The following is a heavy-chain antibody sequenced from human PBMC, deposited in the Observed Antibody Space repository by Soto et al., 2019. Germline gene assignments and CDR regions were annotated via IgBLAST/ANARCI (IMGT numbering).Heavy chain of an antibody. J-gene: IGHJ6*02. CDR3: AKGGGCSGGSCRLVVSGMDV. Sequence: PGGSLRLSCAASGFTFSSYGMHWVRQAPGKGLEWVAVISYDGSNKYYADSVKGRFTISRDNSKNTLYLQMNSLRAEDTAVYYCAKGGGCSGGSCRLVVSGMDVWGQGTTVTVSS. CDR2: ISYDGSNK. D-gene: IGHD2-15*01. V-gene: IGHV3-30*18. CDR1: GFTFSSYG.